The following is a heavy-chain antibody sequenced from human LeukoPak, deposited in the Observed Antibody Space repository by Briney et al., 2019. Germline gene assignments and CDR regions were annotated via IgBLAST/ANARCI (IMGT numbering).Heavy chain of an antibody. CDR2: ISSSGSTI. CDR3: AELGITMIGGV. CDR1: GSTFSDYG. D-gene: IGHD3-10*02. J-gene: IGHJ6*04. Sequence: PGGSLRLSCAASGSTFSDYGISWVRQAPGKGLEWVSYISSSGSTIYYADSVKGRFTISRDNAKNSLYLQMNSLRAEDTAVYYCAELGITMIGGVWGKGTTVTISS. V-gene: IGHV3-48*04.